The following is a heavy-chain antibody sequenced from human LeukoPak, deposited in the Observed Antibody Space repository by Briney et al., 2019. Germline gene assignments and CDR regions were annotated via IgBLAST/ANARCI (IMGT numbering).Heavy chain of an antibody. CDR2: ISYDGSNK. V-gene: IGHV3-30-3*01. Sequence: PGGSLRLSCAASGFTSSSYAMHWVRQAPGKGLEWVAVISYDGSNKYYADSVKGRFTISRDNSKNTLYLQMNSLRAEDTAVYYCASPLYDILTGYMRYWGQGTLVTVSS. J-gene: IGHJ4*02. D-gene: IGHD3-9*01. CDR1: GFTSSSYA. CDR3: ASPLYDILTGYMRY.